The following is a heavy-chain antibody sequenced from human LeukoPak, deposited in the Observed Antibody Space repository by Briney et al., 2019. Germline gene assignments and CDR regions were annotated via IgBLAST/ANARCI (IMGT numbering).Heavy chain of an antibody. Sequence: SQTLSLTCTVSGGSISSYYWSWIRQPPGKGLEWIGYIYYSGSTNYNPSLKSRVTISVDTSKNQFSLKLSSVTAADTAVYYCARQCNGGGSCYSLRTDAFDIWGQGTMVTVSS. CDR1: GGSISSYY. CDR3: ARQCNGGGSCYSLRTDAFDI. V-gene: IGHV4-59*08. D-gene: IGHD2-15*01. CDR2: IYYSGST. J-gene: IGHJ3*02.